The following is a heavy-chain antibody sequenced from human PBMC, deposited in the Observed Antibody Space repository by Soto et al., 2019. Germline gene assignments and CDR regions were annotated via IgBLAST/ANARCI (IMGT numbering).Heavy chain of an antibody. CDR2: IWNDGTRS. Sequence: VGSLRLSCAASGFTFTKYGMHWVRQTPGKGLEWVAIIWNDGTRSFYVDSVKGRFTISRDNSKNTLYLEMNSLRAEDTAVYYCARDDDYDANALDYWGQGTLVTVSS. J-gene: IGHJ4*02. CDR3: ARDDDYDANALDY. D-gene: IGHD4-17*01. V-gene: IGHV3-33*01. CDR1: GFTFTKYG.